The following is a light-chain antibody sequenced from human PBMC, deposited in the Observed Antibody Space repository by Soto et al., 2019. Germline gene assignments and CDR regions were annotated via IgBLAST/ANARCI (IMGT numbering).Light chain of an antibody. CDR3: QQHNSAPLT. J-gene: IGKJ1*01. Sequence: DIQMTQSPSSLSTSVGDRVTITCRASQGVSTYLAWYQQKPGKVPKLLIYAASTLPSGVPSRFSGSGSGTDFTLTISSLHPEDVATYYCQQHNSAPLTFGEGTKVEIK. CDR1: QGVSTY. V-gene: IGKV1-27*01. CDR2: AAS.